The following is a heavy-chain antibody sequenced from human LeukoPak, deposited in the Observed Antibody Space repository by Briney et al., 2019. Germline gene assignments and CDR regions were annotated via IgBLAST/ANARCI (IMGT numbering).Heavy chain of an antibody. V-gene: IGHV1-2*02. J-gene: IGHJ1*01. CDR3: ARSDSSSWEFQH. D-gene: IGHD6-13*01. CDR1: GYTFTGYY. CDR2: INPNSGGT. Sequence: ASVKVSCKASGYTFTGYYMHWVRQAPGQGLEWMGWINPNSGGTNYAQKFQGRVTMTRDTSISTAYMELSRLRSDDTAVYYCARSDSSSWEFQHWGQGTLVTASS.